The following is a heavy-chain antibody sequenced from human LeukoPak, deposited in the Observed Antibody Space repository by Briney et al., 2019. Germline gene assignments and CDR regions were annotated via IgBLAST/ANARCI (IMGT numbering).Heavy chain of an antibody. Sequence: PGGSLRLSCAASGFTFSKYWMHWVRQVPGKGLVWVSLINGDGSTINYADFVKGRFTISRDNAKNTLSLQVNSLRAEDTAVYYCATGNYYDSRGYYTFGYWGQGTLVTVSS. J-gene: IGHJ1*01. CDR1: GFTFSKYW. D-gene: IGHD3-22*01. CDR2: INGDGSTI. V-gene: IGHV3-74*01. CDR3: ATGNYYDSRGYYTFGY.